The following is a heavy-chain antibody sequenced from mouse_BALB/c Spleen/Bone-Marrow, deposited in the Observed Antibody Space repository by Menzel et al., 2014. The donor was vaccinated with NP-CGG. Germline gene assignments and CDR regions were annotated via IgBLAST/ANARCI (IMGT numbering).Heavy chain of an antibody. Sequence: EVMLVESGGGLVQPGGSRKLSCEASGFTFSSFGMHWVRQAPEKGLEWVAYISSGSSPIFYADTVKGRFTISRDNPKNTLFLQMTSLRSEDTAIYYCTRGGNWEDFDYWGQGTTLTVSS. V-gene: IGHV5-17*02. CDR2: ISSGSSPI. D-gene: IGHD4-1*01. J-gene: IGHJ2*01. CDR3: TRGGNWEDFDY. CDR1: GFTFSSFG.